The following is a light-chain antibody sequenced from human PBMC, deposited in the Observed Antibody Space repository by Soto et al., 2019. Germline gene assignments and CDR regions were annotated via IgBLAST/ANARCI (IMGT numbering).Light chain of an antibody. CDR1: QSISSW. J-gene: IGKJ4*01. Sequence: DIPMTQSPSTLSASVGDRVTITCRASQSISSWLAWYQQKPGKAPKLLIYDASSLESGVPSRFSGSGSGTEFTLTIISLQSDDFATYYCQQYNSYSRTFGGWTKVEIK. CDR2: DAS. CDR3: QQYNSYSRT. V-gene: IGKV1-5*01.